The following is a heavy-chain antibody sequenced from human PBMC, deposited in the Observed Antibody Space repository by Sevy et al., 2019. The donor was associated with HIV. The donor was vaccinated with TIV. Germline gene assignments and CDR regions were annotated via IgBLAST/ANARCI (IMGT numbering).Heavy chain of an antibody. CDR1: EFTLSNYG. CDR3: ARDRTGECDY. Sequence: GGSLRLSCAASEFTLSNYGRHWVRQAPGKGLEWVAVIWYDGSNKYYADSVKGRFTISRDISKNTLYLQMNSLRAEDTAVYYCARDRTGECDYWGQGTLVTVSS. V-gene: IGHV3-33*01. D-gene: IGHD7-27*01. CDR2: IWYDGSNK. J-gene: IGHJ4*02.